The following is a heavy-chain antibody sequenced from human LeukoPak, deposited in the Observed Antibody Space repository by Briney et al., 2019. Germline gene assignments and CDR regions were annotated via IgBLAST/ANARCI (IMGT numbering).Heavy chain of an antibody. J-gene: IGHJ4*02. D-gene: IGHD5-18*01. CDR3: AKAYWEDTAMEDYFDY. Sequence: PGRSLRLSCAASGFTFSSYGMQWVRQAPGKGLEWVAVIWYDGSNKYYADSVKGRFTISRDNSKNTLYLQMNSLRAEDTAVYYCAKAYWEDTAMEDYFDYWGQGTLVTVSS. CDR1: GFTFSSYG. V-gene: IGHV3-33*06. CDR2: IWYDGSNK.